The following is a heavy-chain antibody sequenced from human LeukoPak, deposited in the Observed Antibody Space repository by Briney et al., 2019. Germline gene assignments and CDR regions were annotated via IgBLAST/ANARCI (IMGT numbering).Heavy chain of an antibody. J-gene: IGHJ4*02. D-gene: IGHD3-10*01. CDR1: GFTFSSYE. CDR3: ARARGIDLESRGLDY. V-gene: IGHV3-48*03. CDR2: ISSSGSTI. Sequence: GGSLRLSCAASGFTFSSYEMNWVRQAPGKGLEWVSYISSSGSTIYYADSVKGRFTISRDNAKNSRYLQMDSLRAEDTAVYYCARARGIDLESRGLDYWGQGTPVTVSS.